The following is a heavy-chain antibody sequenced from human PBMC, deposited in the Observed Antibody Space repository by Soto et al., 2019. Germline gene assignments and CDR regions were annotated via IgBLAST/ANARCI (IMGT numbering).Heavy chain of an antibody. D-gene: IGHD3-22*01. CDR3: ARDYDSSGHLFDY. Sequence: EVQLVESGGGLVKPGGSLRLSCAASGFTLSSYSMNWVRQAPGKGLEWVSSISSSSSYIYYADSVKGRFTISRDNAKNSLYLQMNSLRAEDTAVYYCARDYDSSGHLFDYWGQGTLVTVSS. J-gene: IGHJ4*02. V-gene: IGHV3-21*01. CDR2: ISSSSSYI. CDR1: GFTLSSYS.